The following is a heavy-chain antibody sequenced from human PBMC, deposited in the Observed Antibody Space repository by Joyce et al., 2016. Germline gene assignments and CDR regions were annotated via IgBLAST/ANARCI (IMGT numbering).Heavy chain of an antibody. CDR3: ARGTHLPGIDY. CDR1: GFSFSHYW. J-gene: IGHJ4*02. V-gene: IGHV3-7*03. D-gene: IGHD1-7*01. Sequence: EVQLVESGGGLVQPGESLRLSCSASGFSFSHYWINWVRQAPGKGLGWVANIKGDGSEQYYVDSLKGRFTISRDNAENSVFLQMNSLRAEDTAMYYCARGTHLPGIDYWGQGTLVTVSS. CDR2: IKGDGSEQ.